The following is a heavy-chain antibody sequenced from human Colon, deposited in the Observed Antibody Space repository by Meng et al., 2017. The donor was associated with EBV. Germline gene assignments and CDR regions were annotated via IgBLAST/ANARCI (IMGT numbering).Heavy chain of an antibody. CDR2: IYYSGST. CDR3: ARGPSRWLQFSFDY. V-gene: IGHV4-31*03. D-gene: IGHD5-24*01. Sequence: PWSGPVSLTPSKTLSLTCPVYVGSISSGGYYWRWIRQHPGKGLEWIGYIYYSGSTYYNPSLKSRVTISIDTSKNQFSLKLSSVTAADTAVYYCARGPSRWLQFSFDYWGQGTLVTVSS. CDR1: VGSISSGGYY. J-gene: IGHJ4*02.